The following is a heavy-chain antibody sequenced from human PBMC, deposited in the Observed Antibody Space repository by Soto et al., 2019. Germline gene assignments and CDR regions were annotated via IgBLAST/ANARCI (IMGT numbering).Heavy chain of an antibody. Sequence: GGSLRLSCAAPGFTFSSYAMHWVRQAPGKGLEWVAVISYDGSNKYYADSVKGRFTISRDNSKNTLYLQMNSRRAEDTAVYFCARPIESNPPYYFDYWGQGTLVTVSS. J-gene: IGHJ4*02. CDR1: GFTFSSYA. D-gene: IGHD1-26*01. V-gene: IGHV3-30-3*01. CDR3: ARPIESNPPYYFDY. CDR2: ISYDGSNK.